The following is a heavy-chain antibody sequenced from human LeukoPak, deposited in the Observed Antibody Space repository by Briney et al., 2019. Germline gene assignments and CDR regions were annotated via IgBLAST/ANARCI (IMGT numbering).Heavy chain of an antibody. CDR3: AKERDYGPADY. V-gene: IGHV3-23*01. Sequence: GGFLRLSCAASGFTFSSYAMSRVRQAPGKGLEWVSAISGSGGSTYYADSVKGRFTISRDFSKNTVFLHMNSLRAEDTAIYYCAKERDYGPADYWGQGTLVTVSS. CDR1: GFTFSSYA. D-gene: IGHD4/OR15-4a*01. J-gene: IGHJ4*02. CDR2: ISGSGGST.